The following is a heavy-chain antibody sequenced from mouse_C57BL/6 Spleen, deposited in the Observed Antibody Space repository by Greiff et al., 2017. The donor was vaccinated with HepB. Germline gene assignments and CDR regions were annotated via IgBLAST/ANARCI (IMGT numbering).Heavy chain of an antibody. Sequence: QVQLQQSGPELVKPGASVKISCKASGYAFSSSWMNWVKQRPGKGLEWIGRLYPGDGDTNYNGKFKGKATLTADKSSSTAYMQLSSLTSEDSAVYFCARIHYSRGGFAYWGQGTLVTVSA. CDR3: ARIHYSRGGFAY. J-gene: IGHJ3*01. CDR1: GYAFSSSW. V-gene: IGHV1-82*01. D-gene: IGHD2-12*01. CDR2: LYPGDGDT.